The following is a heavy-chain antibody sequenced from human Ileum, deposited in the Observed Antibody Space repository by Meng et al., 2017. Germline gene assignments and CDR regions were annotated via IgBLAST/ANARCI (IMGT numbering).Heavy chain of an antibody. J-gene: IGHJ4*02. D-gene: IGHD3-10*01. CDR2: TYYNGSP. Sequence: QVQLQESGSGLVKPSQTLSLTCSVSGCSFSSDNYYWTWIRQTPGKGLEWIGLTYYNGSPFYNPSLRSRVTISVDTSKDQFSLKLTSVTAADTAVYYCARERRHYYGSGSFDYWGQGILVTVSS. V-gene: IGHV4-30-4*01. CDR3: ARERRHYYGSGSFDY. CDR1: GCSFSSDNYY.